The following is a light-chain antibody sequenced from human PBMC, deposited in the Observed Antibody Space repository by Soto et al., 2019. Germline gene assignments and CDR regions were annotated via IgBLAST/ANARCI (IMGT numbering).Light chain of an antibody. V-gene: IGKV3-15*01. CDR3: QQYNNLPPRT. CDR1: QSVSNH. Sequence: EIVMTQSPVTLSVSPGERATLSCRASQSVSNHLAWYQQKPGQAPRLLIYGASTRAIGIPARFSGSVSGTEFTLTISSLQSEDFAVYYCQQYNNLPPRTFGQGTKLEIK. J-gene: IGKJ2*01. CDR2: GAS.